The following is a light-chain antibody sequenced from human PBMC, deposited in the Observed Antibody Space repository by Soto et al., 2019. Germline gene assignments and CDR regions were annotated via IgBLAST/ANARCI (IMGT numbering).Light chain of an antibody. CDR2: GAS. Sequence: EMVLTQSPGTLSLSPGERATLSCRASQSVSSSSYLAWYQQKPGQAPRLLIYGASSRATGIPDRFSGSGSGTDFTLTISRLEPEDFAVYYCQQYGSSPSYTFGQGNKLEIK. CDR3: QQYGSSPSYT. CDR1: QSVSSSSY. V-gene: IGKV3-20*01. J-gene: IGKJ2*01.